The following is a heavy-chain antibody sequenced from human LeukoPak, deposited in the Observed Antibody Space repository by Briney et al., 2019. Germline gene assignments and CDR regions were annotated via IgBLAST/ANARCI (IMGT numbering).Heavy chain of an antibody. CDR2: ISHSESA. V-gene: IGHV4-30-2*01. CDR1: GGSISSGANY. CDR3: ARVRWSSAFDI. Sequence: SQTLSLTCTVSGGSISSGANYWSWIRQPPGRGLEWIGYISHSESAYYSPSLESRITISVDRSKNQFSLKLKSVTAADTATYYCARVRWSSAFDIWGQGTMVTVSS. J-gene: IGHJ3*02. D-gene: IGHD4-23*01.